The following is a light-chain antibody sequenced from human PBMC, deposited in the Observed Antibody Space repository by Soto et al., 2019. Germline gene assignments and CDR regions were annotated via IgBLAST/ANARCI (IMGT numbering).Light chain of an antibody. CDR1: SSDIGNYDF. J-gene: IGLJ2*01. CDR3: SSYTTSTSFIL. CDR2: EVS. Sequence: QSALTQPASVSGSPGQSITISCTGTSSDIGNYDFVSWYQQVPGTAPKAMIYEVSSRPSGVSNGFSGSKSGNTASLTISGLQAEDEAYYYCSSYTTSTSFILFGGGTQLTVL. V-gene: IGLV2-14*01.